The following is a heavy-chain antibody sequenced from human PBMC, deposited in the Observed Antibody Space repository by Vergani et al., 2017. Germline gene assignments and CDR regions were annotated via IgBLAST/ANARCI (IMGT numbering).Heavy chain of an antibody. Sequence: QVQLVQSGAEVKKPGSSVKVSCKASGGTFSSYAISWVRQAPGQGLEWMGGIIPIFGTANYAQKFQGRVPITGDESTSTAYMEMSSLSPEDTALYYCASGGSDLGAGDIWGQGTMVTVSS. J-gene: IGHJ3*02. CDR3: ASGGSDLGAGDI. CDR1: GGTFSSYA. D-gene: IGHD1-26*01. CDR2: IIPIFGTA. V-gene: IGHV1-69*01.